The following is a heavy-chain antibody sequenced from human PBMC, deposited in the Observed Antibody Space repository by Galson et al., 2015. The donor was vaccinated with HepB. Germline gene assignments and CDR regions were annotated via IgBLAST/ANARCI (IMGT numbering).Heavy chain of an antibody. CDR2: FDPEDGET. CDR3: ATPGVWGSYRYTDSYFDY. CDR1: GYTLTELS. Sequence: SVKVSCKVSGYTLTELSMHWVRQAPGKGLEWMGGFDPEDGETIYAQKFQGRVTMTEDTSTDTAYMELSSLRSEDTAVYYCATPGVWGSYRYTDSYFDYWGQGTLVTVSS. J-gene: IGHJ4*02. V-gene: IGHV1-24*01. D-gene: IGHD3-16*02.